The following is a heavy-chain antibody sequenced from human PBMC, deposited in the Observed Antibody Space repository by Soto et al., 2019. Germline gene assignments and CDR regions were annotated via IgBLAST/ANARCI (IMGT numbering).Heavy chain of an antibody. CDR2: ISYDGSNK. CDR3: ARDSYSSGWYGY. D-gene: IGHD6-19*01. CDR1: GFTFSSYA. Sequence: QVQLVESGGGVVQPGRSLRLSCAAPGFTFSSYAMHWVRQAPGKGLEWVAVISYDGSNKYYADSVKGRFTISRDNSKNTLYLQMNSLRAEDTAVYYCARDSYSSGWYGYWGQGTLVTVSS. V-gene: IGHV3-30-3*01. J-gene: IGHJ4*02.